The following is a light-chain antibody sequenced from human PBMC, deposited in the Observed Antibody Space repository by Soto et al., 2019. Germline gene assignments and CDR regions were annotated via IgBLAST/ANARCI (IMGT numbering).Light chain of an antibody. CDR3: QQYNNYWT. Sequence: DIQMTQSPSTLSASVGDRVTITCRASQSLSSRLAWYQQKPGKAPKVLIYKASSLESGVPSRFSGSGSETEFTLTISSLQPDDFATYYCQQYNNYWTFGQGTKVEIK. CDR2: KAS. J-gene: IGKJ1*01. CDR1: QSLSSR. V-gene: IGKV1-5*03.